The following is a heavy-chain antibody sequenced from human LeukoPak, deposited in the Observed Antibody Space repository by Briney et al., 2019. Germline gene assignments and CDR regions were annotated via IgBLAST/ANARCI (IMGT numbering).Heavy chain of an antibody. Sequence: PGGSLRLSCAASGFTFDDYGMSWVRHAPGKGLEWVSGINWNGGSTGYADSVKGRFTISRDNAKDSLYLQMNRLRAEDTALYHCARRLSGRLDDDFDIWGQGTMVTVSS. CDR3: ARRLSGRLDDDFDI. V-gene: IGHV3-20*01. J-gene: IGHJ3*02. CDR2: INWNGGST. CDR1: GFTFDDYG. D-gene: IGHD3-10*01.